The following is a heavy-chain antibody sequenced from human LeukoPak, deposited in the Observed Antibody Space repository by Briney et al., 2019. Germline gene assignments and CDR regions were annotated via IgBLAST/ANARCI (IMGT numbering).Heavy chain of an antibody. CDR3: ARHDRGGLDAFDI. CDR1: GVSITRSTDY. J-gene: IGHJ3*02. D-gene: IGHD3-16*01. V-gene: IGHV4-39*01. Sequence: SETLSLNCTVSGVSITRSTDYWGWIRQPPGKGLEWIGSINYSGITYYNPSLKSRVTKSVDTSKNQFSLNLNSVTAADTAVYYCARHDRGGLDAFDIWGQGTMVTVFS. CDR2: INYSGIT.